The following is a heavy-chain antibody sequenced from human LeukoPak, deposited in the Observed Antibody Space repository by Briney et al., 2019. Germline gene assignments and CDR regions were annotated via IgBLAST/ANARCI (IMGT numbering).Heavy chain of an antibody. Sequence: GGSLRLSCAASGFTFSSYGMHWVRQAPGKGLEWVAFIRYDGSNKYYADSVKGRFTISRDNSKNTLYLQMNCLRAEDTAVYYCAKEFMSGSYYYYYMDVWGKGTTVTVSS. CDR3: AKEFMSGSYYYYYMDV. J-gene: IGHJ6*03. V-gene: IGHV3-30*02. CDR2: IRYDGSNK. CDR1: GFTFSSYG. D-gene: IGHD1-26*01.